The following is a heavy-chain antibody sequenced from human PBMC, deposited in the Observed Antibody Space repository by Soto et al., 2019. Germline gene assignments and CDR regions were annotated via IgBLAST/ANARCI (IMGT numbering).Heavy chain of an antibody. V-gene: IGHV5-51*01. CDR2: IYPGDYET. CDR1: GYTFSNFW. CDR3: ARLARTILGVLTLSHSAYFHX. Sequence: PGESLKSSCQCSGYTFSNFWIAWVRQLPGKGLEWMVIIYPGDYETSYRPSFHGKVTISAHRSIGTDYLQWSSLEASDSAFYFCARLARTILGVLTLSHSAYFHXWGLVTLVTVSX. D-gene: IGHD3-3*01. J-gene: IGHJ4*02.